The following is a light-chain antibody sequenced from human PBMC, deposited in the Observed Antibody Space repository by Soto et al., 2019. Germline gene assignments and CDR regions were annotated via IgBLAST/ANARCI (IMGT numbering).Light chain of an antibody. V-gene: IGKV1-5*03. CDR2: KAS. J-gene: IGKJ1*01. CDR1: QSISSW. Sequence: DIQMTQSPSTLSAFVGDRVTITCRATQSISSWLAWYQQKPGKAHKLLIYKASNLESGVPSRFSGSGSGTESTLTISSLQPDDFTTYYCQQYSNLWTFGQGTKVEIK. CDR3: QQYSNLWT.